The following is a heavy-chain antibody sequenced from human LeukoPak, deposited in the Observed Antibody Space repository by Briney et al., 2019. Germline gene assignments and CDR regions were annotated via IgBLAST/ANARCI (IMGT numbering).Heavy chain of an antibody. CDR1: GFTFSSYG. CDR3: AKDLMIPSRDY. J-gene: IGHJ4*02. D-gene: IGHD3-3*01. CDR2: IWYDGSNK. Sequence: GGSLRLSCAASGFTFSSYGMHWVRQAPGKGLEWVAVIWYDGSNKYYADSVKGRFTISRDNSKNTLYLQMNSLRAEDTAVYYCAKDLMIPSRDYWGQGTLVTVSS. V-gene: IGHV3-30*02.